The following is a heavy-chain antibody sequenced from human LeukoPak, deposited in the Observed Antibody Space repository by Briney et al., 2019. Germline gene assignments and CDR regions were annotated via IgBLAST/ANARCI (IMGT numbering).Heavy chain of an antibody. J-gene: IGHJ4*02. Sequence: ASVKVSCKASGYTFTGYYMHWVRQAPGQGLEWMGWINPNSGDNSCAQKFQGRVSMARDTSITTLYMELTSLRSDDTAVYFCARGGGIQSCGGKTCFRGFVYWGQGTLVTVSS. V-gene: IGHV1-2*02. CDR2: INPNSGDN. D-gene: IGHD2-21*01. CDR1: GYTFTGYY. CDR3: ARGGGIQSCGGKTCFRGFVY.